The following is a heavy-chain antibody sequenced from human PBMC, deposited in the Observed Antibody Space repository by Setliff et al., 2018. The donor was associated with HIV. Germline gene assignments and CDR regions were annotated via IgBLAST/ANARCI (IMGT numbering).Heavy chain of an antibody. Sequence: PGGSLRLSCAASGFTFGDYAMSWVRQAPGKGLEWVGFIRTNARVGATEYAASVKGRFTISRDDSKSIAYLQMSSLKIEDTAVYYCTRDHRFVDRYPDWWGQGTLVTVSS. CDR2: IRTNARVGAT. D-gene: IGHD3-9*01. J-gene: IGHJ4*02. CDR3: TRDHRFVDRYPDW. V-gene: IGHV3-49*04. CDR1: GFTFGDYA.